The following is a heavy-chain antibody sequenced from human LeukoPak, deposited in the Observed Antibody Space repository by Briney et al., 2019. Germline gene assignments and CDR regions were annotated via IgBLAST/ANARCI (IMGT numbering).Heavy chain of an antibody. CDR2: INHSGST. CDR3: AREVNYGDYGDNAFDI. CDR1: GGSFSGYY. D-gene: IGHD4-17*01. Sequence: SETLSLTCAVYGGSFSGYYWSWIRQPPGKGLEWIGEINHSGSTNYNPSLKSRVTISVDTSKNQFSLKLSSVTAADTAVYYCAREVNYGDYGDNAFDIWGQGTMVTVSS. V-gene: IGHV4-34*01. J-gene: IGHJ3*02.